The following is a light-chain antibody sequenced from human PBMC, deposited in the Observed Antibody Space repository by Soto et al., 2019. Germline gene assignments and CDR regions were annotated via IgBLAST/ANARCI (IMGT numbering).Light chain of an antibody. V-gene: IGKV1-12*01. J-gene: IGKJ2*01. Sequence: DTQMTQSPSSVSASVGDRVTITCRACQGISRWLAWYQQKPGKAPKLLIHAASSLQSGVPSRFNDIESGTDFTRAICSLQPEVFATCYCQQANSSPHTFGQGTKLEIK. CDR2: AAS. CDR3: QQANSSPHT. CDR1: QGISRW.